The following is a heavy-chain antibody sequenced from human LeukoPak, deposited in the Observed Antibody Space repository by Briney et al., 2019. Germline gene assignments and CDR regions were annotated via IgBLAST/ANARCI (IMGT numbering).Heavy chain of an antibody. CDR3: AKFPPAPIFLED. CDR2: ISGSGGST. CDR1: GFTFSSYG. D-gene: IGHD3-3*01. Sequence: GGSLRLSCAACGFTFSSYGMSWVRQAPGKGLEWVSAISGSGGSTYYADSVKGRFTISRDNSKNTLYLQMNSLRAEDTAVYYCAKFPPAPIFLEDWGQGNLVTVSS. J-gene: IGHJ4*02. V-gene: IGHV3-23*01.